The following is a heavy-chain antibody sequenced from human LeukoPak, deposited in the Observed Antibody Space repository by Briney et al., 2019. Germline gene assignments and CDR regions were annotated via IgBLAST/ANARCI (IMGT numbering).Heavy chain of an antibody. J-gene: IGHJ6*02. CDR3: AKSITMVRGPAPTGGMDV. Sequence: ASVKVSCKASGYIFTSYGISWVRQAPGQGLEWMGWISAYNGNTNYAQKLQGRVTMTTDTSTSTAYMELRSLRSDDTAVYYCAKSITMVRGPAPTGGMDVWGQGTTVTVSS. CDR1: GYIFTSYG. V-gene: IGHV1-18*01. D-gene: IGHD3-10*01. CDR2: ISAYNGNT.